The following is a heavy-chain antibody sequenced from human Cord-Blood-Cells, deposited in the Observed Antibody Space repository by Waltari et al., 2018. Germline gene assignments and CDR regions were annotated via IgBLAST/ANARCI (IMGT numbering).Heavy chain of an antibody. Sequence: AASGFTFSSYAMSWVRQAPGKGLEWVSAISGSGGSTYYADSVKGRFTISRDNSKNTLYLQMNSLRAEDTAVYYCAKGITIFGVAPDAFDIWGQGTMVTVSS. D-gene: IGHD3-3*01. CDR2: ISGSGGST. CDR3: AKGITIFGVAPDAFDI. J-gene: IGHJ3*02. CDR1: GFTFSSYA. V-gene: IGHV3-23*01.